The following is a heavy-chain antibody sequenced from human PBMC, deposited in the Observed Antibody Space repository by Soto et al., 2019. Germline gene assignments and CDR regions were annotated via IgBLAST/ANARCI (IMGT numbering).Heavy chain of an antibody. CDR2: INPNSGGT. CDR3: AREPATAKPEGVDF. V-gene: IGHV1-2*02. J-gene: IGHJ4*02. Sequence: ASVKVSCKASGYTFRSYGISWVRQAPGQGLEWMGWINPNSGGTKYAPKFQGGVTMTRDTSITTAYMELSRLRSGDTAVYYCAREPATAKPEGVDFWGQGTLVTVSS. D-gene: IGHD1-1*01. CDR1: GYTFRSYG.